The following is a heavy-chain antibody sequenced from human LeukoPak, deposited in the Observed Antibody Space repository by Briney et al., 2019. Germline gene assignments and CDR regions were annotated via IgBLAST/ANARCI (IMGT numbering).Heavy chain of an antibody. CDR2: INPNSGGT. CDR1: GYTFTGYY. CDR3: AMGDYYYYGMDV. D-gene: IGHD3-16*01. V-gene: IGHV1-2*02. J-gene: IGHJ6*02. Sequence: ASVKVSCKASGYTFTGYYMHWVRQAPGQGLEGMGWINPNSGGTNYAQKFQGRVTMTRDTSISTAYMELSRLRSDDTAVYYCAMGDYYYYGMDVWGQGTTVTVSS.